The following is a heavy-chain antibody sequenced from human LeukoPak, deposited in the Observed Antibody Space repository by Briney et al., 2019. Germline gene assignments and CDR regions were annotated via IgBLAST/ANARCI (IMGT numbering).Heavy chain of an antibody. J-gene: IGHJ4*02. CDR2: ISAYNGNT. V-gene: IGHV1-18*01. CDR1: GYTFTSYG. Sequence: GASVKVSCKASGYTFTSYGISWVRQAPGQGLEWMGWISAYNGNTNYAQKLQGRVTMTTDTSTSTAYMELRSLRSDDTGVYYCARDDGTVTTADGFDYWGQGTLVTVSS. D-gene: IGHD4-11*01. CDR3: ARDDGTVTTADGFDY.